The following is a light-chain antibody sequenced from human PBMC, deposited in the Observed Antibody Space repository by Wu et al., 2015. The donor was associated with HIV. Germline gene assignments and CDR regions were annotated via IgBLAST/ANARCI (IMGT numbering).Light chain of an antibody. CDR1: QRISNY. CDR2: AAS. Sequence: DIQLTQSPSFLSASVGDRVTITCRASQRISNYLAWFQQKPREAPKLLIYAASTLQGGVPSKFSGSGSGTEFTLTISSLQSEDVATYYCQKYNTAPWTFGQGTKVEMK. V-gene: IGKV1-9*01. J-gene: IGKJ1*01. CDR3: QKYNTAPWT.